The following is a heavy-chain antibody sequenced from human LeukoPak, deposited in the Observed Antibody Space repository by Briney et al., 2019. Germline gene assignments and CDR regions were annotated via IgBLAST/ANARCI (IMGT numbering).Heavy chain of an antibody. D-gene: IGHD6-13*01. CDR3: AKLTSSSWYWFDP. CDR2: ISGSGGST. Sequence: GGSPRLSCAASGFTFSSYAMSWVRQAPGKGLEWVSAISGSGGSTYYADSVEGRFTISRDNSKNTLYLQMNGLRAEDTAVYYCAKLTSSSWYWFDPWGQGTLVTVSS. V-gene: IGHV3-23*01. CDR1: GFTFSSYA. J-gene: IGHJ5*02.